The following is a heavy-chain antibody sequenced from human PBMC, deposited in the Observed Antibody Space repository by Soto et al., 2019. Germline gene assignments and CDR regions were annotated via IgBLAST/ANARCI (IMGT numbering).Heavy chain of an antibody. J-gene: IGHJ4*02. V-gene: IGHV3-11*06. Sequence: PGGSLRLSCAASGFTFSYYYMSWIRQAPGKGLEWVSYISSSSSYTNYADSVKGRFTISRDNAKSTLYLQMNSLTVEDGAVYYCADSWLPTSYWGPGTLVTV. CDR2: ISSSSSYT. CDR1: GFTFSYYY. CDR3: ADSWLPTSY. D-gene: IGHD3-10*01.